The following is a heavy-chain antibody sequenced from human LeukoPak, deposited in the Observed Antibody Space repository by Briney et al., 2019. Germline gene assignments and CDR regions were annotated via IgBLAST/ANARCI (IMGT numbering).Heavy chain of an antibody. Sequence: PSETLSLTCAVYGGSFSGYYWSWIRQPPGKGLEWIGEINHSGSTNYNPSLKSRVTISVDTSKNQFSLKLSSVTAADTAVYYCARHAGYSSSWYPYWGQGTLVTVSS. J-gene: IGHJ4*02. D-gene: IGHD6-13*01. CDR3: ARHAGYSSSWYPY. CDR2: INHSGST. V-gene: IGHV4-34*01. CDR1: GGSFSGYY.